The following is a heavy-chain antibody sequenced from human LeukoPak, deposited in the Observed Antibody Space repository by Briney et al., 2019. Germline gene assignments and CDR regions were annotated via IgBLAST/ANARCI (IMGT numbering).Heavy chain of an antibody. CDR2: INHSGTT. CDR3: ARDRTGV. J-gene: IGHJ4*02. CDR1: GGSFSGYY. Sequence: SETLSLTCAVYGGSFSGYYWSWIRQPPGKGLEWIGEINHSGTTNYNPSLKSRVTISVDTSKNQFSLKLSSVTAADTAVYYCARDRTGVWGQGTLVTVSS. D-gene: IGHD3-10*01. V-gene: IGHV4-34*01.